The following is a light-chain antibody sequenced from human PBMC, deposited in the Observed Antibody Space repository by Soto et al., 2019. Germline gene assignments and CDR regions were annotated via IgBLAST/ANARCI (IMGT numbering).Light chain of an antibody. V-gene: IGKV1-5*01. CDR3: QQYSSYWT. CDR2: DAS. Sequence: DIKITQSPSTLSASVGDRVTITCRASQSISSWLAWYQQKPGKAPKLLIYDASNLESGVPSRFSGSGSGTEFTLTISSLQPDDFATYYCQQYSSYWTFGQGTKVDIK. J-gene: IGKJ1*01. CDR1: QSISSW.